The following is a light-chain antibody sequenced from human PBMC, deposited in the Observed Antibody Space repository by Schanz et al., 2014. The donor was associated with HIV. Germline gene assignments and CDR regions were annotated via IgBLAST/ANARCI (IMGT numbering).Light chain of an antibody. Sequence: DIEMTQSPSTLSASLGDRVTFTCRASQSISNWLAWYQQKPGKGPELLIYKASTLKSGVPSRFSGSGSGTDFTLTITSLQPDDFATYYCLQYDDESHTFGQGTKLEIK. CDR1: QSISNW. CDR2: KAS. CDR3: LQYDDESHT. V-gene: IGKV1-5*03. J-gene: IGKJ2*01.